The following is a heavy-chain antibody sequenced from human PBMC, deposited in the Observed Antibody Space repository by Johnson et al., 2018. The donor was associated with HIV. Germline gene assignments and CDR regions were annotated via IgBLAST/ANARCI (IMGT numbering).Heavy chain of an antibody. CDR3: ARVPYSSGLYSAFDI. J-gene: IGHJ3*02. Sequence: VQLVESGGGLIQPGGSLRLSCAVSGFSVSNNYMSWVRQAPGKGLEWVSVMYSGGRTYYADSVKGRFTIFRDNSKNTLYLQMNSLRAEDTAVYYCARVPYSSGLYSAFDIWGQGTMVTVSS. CDR1: GFSVSNNY. CDR2: MYSGGRT. D-gene: IGHD6-19*01. V-gene: IGHV3-53*01.